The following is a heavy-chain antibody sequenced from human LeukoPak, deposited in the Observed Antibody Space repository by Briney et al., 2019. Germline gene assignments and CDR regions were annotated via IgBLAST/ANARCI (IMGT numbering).Heavy chain of an antibody. Sequence: GESLRLSCAASGFTFSTYAMSWVRQAPGKGLEWVSSIIGSGDSTYYADSVKGRFTISRGNSKNTVYLQMNSLGADDTAVYYCTKREKYSYGHPWGQGTLVTVSS. CDR2: IIGSGDST. CDR3: TKREKYSYGHP. D-gene: IGHD5-18*01. J-gene: IGHJ5*02. V-gene: IGHV3-23*01. CDR1: GFTFSTYA.